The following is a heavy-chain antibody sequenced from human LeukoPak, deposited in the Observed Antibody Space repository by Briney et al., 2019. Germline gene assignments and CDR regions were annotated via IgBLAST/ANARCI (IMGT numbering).Heavy chain of an antibody. CDR1: GFTFSSYG. D-gene: IGHD6-19*01. CDR3: AKEIAVAATGVLDY. V-gene: IGHV3-30*02. J-gene: IGHJ4*02. Sequence: GGSLRLSCAASGFTFSSYGMHWVRQAPGKGLEWVAFVRYDGSNKYYADSVKGRFTISRDNSKNTLYLQMNSLRAEDTAVYYCAKEIAVAATGVLDYWGQGTLVTVSS. CDR2: VRYDGSNK.